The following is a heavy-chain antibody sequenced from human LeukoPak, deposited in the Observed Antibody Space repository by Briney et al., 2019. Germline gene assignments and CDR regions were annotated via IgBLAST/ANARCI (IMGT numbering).Heavy chain of an antibody. J-gene: IGHJ4*02. V-gene: IGHV4-59*01. D-gene: IGHD5-24*01. CDR2: IYYSGST. CDR1: GGSFSGYY. CDR3: ARRIPRDGYIDY. Sequence: SETLSLTCAVYGGSFSGYYWSWIRQPPGKGLEWIGYIYYSGSTNYNPSLKSRVTISVDTSKNQFSLKLSSVTAADTAVYYCARRIPRDGYIDYWGQGTLVTVSS.